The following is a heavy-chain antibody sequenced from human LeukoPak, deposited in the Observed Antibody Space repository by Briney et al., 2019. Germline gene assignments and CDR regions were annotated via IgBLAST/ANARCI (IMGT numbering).Heavy chain of an antibody. CDR3: ARVYYGSGSPRHFDY. Sequence: GGSLRLSCAASGFTFSDYYVSWIRQAPGKGLECVSYISSRGTTIYYADSVKGRFTISRDNAKNSLYLQMSSLRAEDTAVYYCARVYYGSGSPRHFDYWGQGTLVTVSS. CDR1: GFTFSDYY. V-gene: IGHV3-11*01. CDR2: ISSRGTTI. J-gene: IGHJ4*02. D-gene: IGHD3-10*01.